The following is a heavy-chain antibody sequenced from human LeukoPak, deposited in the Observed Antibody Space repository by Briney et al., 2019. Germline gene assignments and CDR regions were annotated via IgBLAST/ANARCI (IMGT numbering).Heavy chain of an antibody. D-gene: IGHD4-17*01. CDR3: AKDRLSDYGAPTDAFDI. CDR1: GFTFSSYA. J-gene: IGHJ3*02. Sequence: GGSLRLSCAASGFTFSSYAMSWVRQAPGKGLEWVSAISGSGGGTYYADSVKGRFTISRDNSNNTLWLQMNSLRAEDTAVYYCAKDRLSDYGAPTDAFDIWGQGTMVTVSS. CDR2: ISGSGGGT. V-gene: IGHV3-23*01.